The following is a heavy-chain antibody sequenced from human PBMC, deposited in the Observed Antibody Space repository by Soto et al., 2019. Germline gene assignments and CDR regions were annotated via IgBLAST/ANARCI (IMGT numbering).Heavy chain of an antibody. CDR3: AHAYYDSSGYYGRSGWWFDP. V-gene: IGHV2-5*02. D-gene: IGHD3-22*01. Sequence: SGPTLVNPTQTLTLTCTFSGFSLSTSGGGVGWIRQPPGKALEWLALIYWDDDKRYSPSLKSRLTITKDTSKNQVVLTMTNMDPVDTATYYCAHAYYDSSGYYGRSGWWFDPWGQGTLVTVSS. CDR2: IYWDDDK. J-gene: IGHJ5*02. CDR1: GFSLSTSGGG.